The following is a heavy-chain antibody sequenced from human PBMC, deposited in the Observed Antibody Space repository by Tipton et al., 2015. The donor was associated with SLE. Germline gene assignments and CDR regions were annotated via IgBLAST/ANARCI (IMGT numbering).Heavy chain of an antibody. CDR2: IREDGNAE. J-gene: IGHJ3*01. D-gene: IGHD1-26*01. V-gene: IGHV3-7*01. CDR3: AREYQGRFYVNGAFDV. CDR1: GFTFSNNW. Sequence: SLRLSCAVSGFTFSNNWMTWVRQAPGKGLEWVATIREDGNAEYYLDSVRGRFTISRDTAKNSLYLQMNNLRVKETAVYYCAREYQGRFYVNGAFDVWGQGTMVTVSS.